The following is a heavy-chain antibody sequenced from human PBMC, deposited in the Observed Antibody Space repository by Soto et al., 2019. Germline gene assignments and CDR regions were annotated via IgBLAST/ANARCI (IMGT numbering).Heavy chain of an antibody. J-gene: IGHJ4*02. D-gene: IGHD3-10*01. Sequence: GGSLRLSCAASGFTFGNYAMSWVRQAPGKGLEWVSGLSDGGGSTFYADSVKGRFTISRDNAKNTLYLQMNSLRAEDTAIYYCAKAREVTLVRISLAQWGQGTLVTVSS. CDR2: LSDGGGST. CDR3: AKAREVTLVRISLAQ. V-gene: IGHV3-23*01. CDR1: GFTFGNYA.